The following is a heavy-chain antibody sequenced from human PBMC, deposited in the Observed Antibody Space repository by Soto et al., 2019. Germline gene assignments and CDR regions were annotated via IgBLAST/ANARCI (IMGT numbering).Heavy chain of an antibody. J-gene: IGHJ4*02. CDR3: ARLPTELLFDY. Sequence: SETLSLTCTVSGGSISSSSYYWGWIRQPPGKGLEWIGSIYYSGSTYYNPSLKSRVTISVDTSKNQFSLKLSSVTAADTAVYYCARLPTELLFDYWGQGTLVTVSS. V-gene: IGHV4-39*01. CDR2: IYYSGST. D-gene: IGHD1-7*01. CDR1: GGSISSSSYY.